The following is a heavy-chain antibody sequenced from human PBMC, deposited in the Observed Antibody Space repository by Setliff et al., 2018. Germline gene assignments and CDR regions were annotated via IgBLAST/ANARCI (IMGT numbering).Heavy chain of an antibody. CDR1: GFTFSSSA. CDR2: ISSTITST. J-gene: IGHJ6*02. D-gene: IGHD3-9*01. CDR3: AKHGAYNDFLTGYNFYYDMDV. Sequence: PGGSLRLSCAASGFTFSSSAMAWVRQAPGKGLEWVSAISSTITSTYCADSVKGRFTISRDNSKNTLYLQMNSLRAEDTAVYYCAKHGAYNDFLTGYNFYYDMDVWGQGTTVTVSS. V-gene: IGHV3-23*01.